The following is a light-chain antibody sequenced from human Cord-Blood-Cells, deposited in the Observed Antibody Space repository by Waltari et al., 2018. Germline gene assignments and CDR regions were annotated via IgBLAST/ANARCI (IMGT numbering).Light chain of an antibody. V-gene: IGLV1-47*01. Sequence: QSVLTQPPSASGTPGQRVTIPCSGSSSNIGSNYVYWYQQLPGPAPKLLIYRNKQRPSGVPDRFSGSKSGTSASLAISGLRSEDEADYYCAAWDDSLSGPVFGGGTKLTVL. CDR3: AAWDDSLSGPV. CDR2: RNK. J-gene: IGLJ3*02. CDR1: SSNIGSNY.